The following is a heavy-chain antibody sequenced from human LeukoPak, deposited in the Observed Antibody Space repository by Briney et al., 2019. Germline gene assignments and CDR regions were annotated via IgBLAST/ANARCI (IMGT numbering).Heavy chain of an antibody. CDR3: ARGALYGDYAVDY. D-gene: IGHD4-17*01. CDR1: VGTFSSYA. V-gene: IGHV1-69*05. Sequence: SVKVSCKASVGTFSSYAISWVRQAPGQGLEWMGRIIPIFGTANYAQKFQGRVTITTDESTSTAYMELSSLRSEDTAVYYCARGALYGDYAVDYWAQGTLVTVSS. J-gene: IGHJ4*02. CDR2: IIPIFGTA.